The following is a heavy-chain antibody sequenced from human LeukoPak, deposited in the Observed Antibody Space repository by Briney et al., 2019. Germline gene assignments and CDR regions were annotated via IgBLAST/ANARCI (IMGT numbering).Heavy chain of an antibody. J-gene: IGHJ6*03. V-gene: IGHV1-46*01. CDR2: INPSGGST. CDR1: GYTFTSYY. Sequence: ASVKVSCKASGYTFTSYYMHWVRQAPGQGLEWMGIINPSGGSTSYAQKFQGRVTMTRDTSTSTVYMELSSLRSEDTAVYYCARDPAVAGPLPQYYYMDVWGKGTTVTVSS. D-gene: IGHD6-19*01. CDR3: ARDPAVAGPLPQYYYMDV.